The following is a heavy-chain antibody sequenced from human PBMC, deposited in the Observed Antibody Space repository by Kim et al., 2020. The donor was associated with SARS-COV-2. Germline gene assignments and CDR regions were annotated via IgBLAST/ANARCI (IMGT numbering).Heavy chain of an antibody. CDR3: ARGYPNFDY. Sequence: SVKVSCKASGGTFSSYAISWVRQAPGQGLEWMGRIIPILGIANYAQKFQGRVTITAVKSTSTAYMELSSLRSEDTAVYYCARGYPNFDYWGQGTLVTVS. CDR1: GGTFSSYA. V-gene: IGHV1-69*04. CDR2: IIPILGIA. D-gene: IGHD2-15*01. J-gene: IGHJ4*02.